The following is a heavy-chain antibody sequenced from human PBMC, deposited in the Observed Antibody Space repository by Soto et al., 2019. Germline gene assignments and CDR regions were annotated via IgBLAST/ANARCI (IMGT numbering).Heavy chain of an antibody. D-gene: IGHD6-19*01. V-gene: IGHV3-23*01. CDR3: AKTAEAVAGAVYGY. CDR1: GFTLGDVA. CDR2: IGGSGGTT. Sequence: GGSLRLSCTPSGFTLGDVAMSWFRQAPGKGLEWVSAIGGSGGTTYYADSVKRRFTISRDNSKNSLYLQMNSLRADDTAVYYCAKTAEAVAGAVYGYWGQGTLVTVSS. J-gene: IGHJ4*02.